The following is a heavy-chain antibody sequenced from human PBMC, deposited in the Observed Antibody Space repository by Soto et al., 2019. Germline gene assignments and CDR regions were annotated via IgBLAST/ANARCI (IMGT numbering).Heavy chain of an antibody. CDR3: ARVGNEITMVRGVIIHYYGMDV. V-gene: IGHV1-2*04. J-gene: IGHJ6*02. CDR2: INPNSGGT. CDR1: GYTFTGYY. D-gene: IGHD3-10*01. Sequence: GASVKVSCKASGYTFTGYYMHWVRQAPGQGLEWMGWINPNSGGTNYAQKYKGWVTMTRDTSISTAYMELSRLRSDDTAVYYCARVGNEITMVRGVIIHYYGMDVWGQGTTVTVSS.